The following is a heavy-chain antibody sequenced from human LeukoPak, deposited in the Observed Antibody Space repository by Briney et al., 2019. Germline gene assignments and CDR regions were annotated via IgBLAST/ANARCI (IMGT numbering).Heavy chain of an antibody. CDR3: ARERALNGDYEYNWFDP. CDR2: ISAYNGNT. CDR1: GYTFTSYG. D-gene: IGHD4-17*01. V-gene: IGHV1-18*01. Sequence: GASVKVSCKASGYTFTSYGISWVRQAPGQGLEWMGRISAYNGNTNYAQKLQGRVTMTTDTSTSTAYMELRSLRSDDTAVYYCARERALNGDYEYNWFDPWGQGTLVTVSS. J-gene: IGHJ5*02.